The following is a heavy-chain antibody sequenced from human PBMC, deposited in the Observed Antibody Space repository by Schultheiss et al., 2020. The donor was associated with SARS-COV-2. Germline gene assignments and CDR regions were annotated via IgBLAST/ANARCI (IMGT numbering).Heavy chain of an antibody. V-gene: IGHV1-18*01. D-gene: IGHD6-19*01. J-gene: IGHJ4*02. Sequence: ASVKVSCKASGYTFTSYGISWVRQAPGQGLEWMGWISTASDNIKYAQKVQGRVAMTTDTSTTTAYMELRSLRSDDTAVYYCARGYNRLVLDYWGQGTLVTVSS. CDR1: GYTFTSYG. CDR2: ISTASDNI. CDR3: ARGYNRLVLDY.